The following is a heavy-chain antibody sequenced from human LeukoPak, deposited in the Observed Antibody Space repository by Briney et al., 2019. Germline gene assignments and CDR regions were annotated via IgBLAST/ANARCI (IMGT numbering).Heavy chain of an antibody. Sequence: PSETLSLTCTVSGGSISSYYWSWIRQPPGKGLEWIGYIYYSGSTNYNPSLKSRVTISVDTSKNQFSLKLSSVTAADTAVYYCARVGWFGDLVYWGQGTLVTVSS. CDR3: ARVGWFGDLVY. D-gene: IGHD3-10*01. V-gene: IGHV4-59*12. CDR2: IYYSGST. J-gene: IGHJ4*02. CDR1: GGSISSYY.